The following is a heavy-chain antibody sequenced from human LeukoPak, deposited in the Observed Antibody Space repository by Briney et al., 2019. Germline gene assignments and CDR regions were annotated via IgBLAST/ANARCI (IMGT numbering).Heavy chain of an antibody. CDR2: IKKDGSEK. J-gene: IGHJ4*02. D-gene: IGHD5-18*01. V-gene: IGHV3-7*01. CDR3: ARDLSGVTGYTYGRGIDY. Sequence: GGSLRLSCAASGFTFSSYWMSWVRQAPGKGPEWVANIKKDGSEKYYVDSVKGRFTISRDNAKTSLYLQMNSLRAEDTAVYYRARDLSGVTGYTYGRGIDYWGQGTLVTVSS. CDR1: GFTFSSYW.